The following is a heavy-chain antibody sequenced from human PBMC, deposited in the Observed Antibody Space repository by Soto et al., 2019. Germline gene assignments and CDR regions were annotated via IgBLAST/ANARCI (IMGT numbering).Heavy chain of an antibody. CDR2: IAHDGSTK. CDR1: GFTFDDYA. V-gene: IGHV3-30-3*01. D-gene: IGHD3-9*01. J-gene: IGHJ6*01. Sequence: PGGSLRLSCAASGFTFDDYAMHWVRQAPCKGLEWVAIIAHDGSTKYYADSVKGRFTISRDNSKNTLYLQMNSLRPEDTAVYYCARVYYDVLTPYYKGYRYYAMDVWGQGTTVTVSS. CDR3: ARVYYDVLTPYYKGYRYYAMDV.